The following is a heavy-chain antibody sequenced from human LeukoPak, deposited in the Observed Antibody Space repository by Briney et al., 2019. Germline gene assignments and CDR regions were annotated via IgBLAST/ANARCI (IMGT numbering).Heavy chain of an antibody. CDR2: IYYSGST. D-gene: IGHD1-26*01. Sequence: PSETLSLTCTVSGGSISSSSYYWGWIRQPPGKGLEWIGSIYYSGSTYYNPSLKSRVTISVDTSKNQFSLKLSSVTAADTAVYYCAREQISGRNDAFDIWGQGTMVTVSS. CDR3: AREQISGRNDAFDI. J-gene: IGHJ3*02. CDR1: GGSISSSSYY. V-gene: IGHV4-39*02.